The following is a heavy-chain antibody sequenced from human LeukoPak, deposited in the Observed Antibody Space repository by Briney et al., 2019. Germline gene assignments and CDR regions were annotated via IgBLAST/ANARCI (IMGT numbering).Heavy chain of an antibody. D-gene: IGHD2-2*01. J-gene: IGHJ6*03. CDR2: ISSSSSYI. V-gene: IGHV3-21*01. Sequence: GGSLRLSCGASGFTFDDYWMNWVRQAPGKGLEWVSSISSSSSYIYYADSVKGRFTISRDNAKNSLYLQMNSLRAEDTAVYYCARDGCSSTGCPHTYYYYYYMDVWGKGTTVTISS. CDR1: GFTFDDYW. CDR3: ARDGCSSTGCPHTYYYYYYMDV.